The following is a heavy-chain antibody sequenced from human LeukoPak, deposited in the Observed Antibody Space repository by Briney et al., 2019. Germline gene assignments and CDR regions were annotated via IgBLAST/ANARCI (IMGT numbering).Heavy chain of an antibody. J-gene: IGHJ4*02. Sequence: PGGSLRLSCAASRFTFISYWMNWVRQAPGKGLEWVANIKQDGSEKYYVDSVKGRFTISRDNAKNSLYLQMNSLRAEDTAVYYCARDRILSQGVDYWGQGTLVTVSS. D-gene: IGHD3-10*01. CDR2: IKQDGSEK. CDR3: ARDRILSQGVDY. V-gene: IGHV3-7*01. CDR1: RFTFISYW.